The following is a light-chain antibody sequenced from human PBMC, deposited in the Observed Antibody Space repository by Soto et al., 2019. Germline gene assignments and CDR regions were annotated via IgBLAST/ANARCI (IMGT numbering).Light chain of an antibody. Sequence: DIQLTQSPSFLSPSIGDSVTITCRASQVISTSLSWYQVKPWKAPKLLIYAASTLESGVPSRFSATVSGTEFSLTITSLQPEDFATYYCQQLFDSPITFGQGTRLEI. CDR1: QVISTS. J-gene: IGKJ5*01. CDR2: AAS. CDR3: QQLFDSPIT. V-gene: IGKV1-9*01.